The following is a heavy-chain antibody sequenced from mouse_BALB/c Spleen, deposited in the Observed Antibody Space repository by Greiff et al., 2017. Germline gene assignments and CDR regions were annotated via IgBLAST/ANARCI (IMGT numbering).Heavy chain of an antibody. D-gene: IGHD2-3*01. J-gene: IGHJ3*01. Sequence: VKVVESGPGLVQPSQSLSITCTVSGFSLTSYGVHWVRQSPGKGLEWLGVIWGGGSTDYNAPFISRLGISKDNSKSQVFFKMNSLQANDTAIYYGATGGDGYSAWFAYWGQGSLVTVSA. V-gene: IGHV2-2*02. CDR1: GFSLTSYG. CDR2: IWGGGST. CDR3: ATGGDGYSAWFAY.